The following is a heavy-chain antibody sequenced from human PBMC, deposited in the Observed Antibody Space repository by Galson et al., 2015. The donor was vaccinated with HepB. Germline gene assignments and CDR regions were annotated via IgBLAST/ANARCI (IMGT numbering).Heavy chain of an antibody. CDR1: GFTFSSYS. J-gene: IGHJ4*02. Sequence: SLRLSCAASGFTFSSYSMNWVRQAPGKRLEWVSYISSSSSTIYYADSVKGRFTISRDNAKNSLYLQMNSLRAEDTAVYYCARERAAAGPPGGSFDYWGQGTLVTVSS. V-gene: IGHV3-48*01. D-gene: IGHD6-13*01. CDR3: ARERAAAGPPGGSFDY. CDR2: ISSSSSTI.